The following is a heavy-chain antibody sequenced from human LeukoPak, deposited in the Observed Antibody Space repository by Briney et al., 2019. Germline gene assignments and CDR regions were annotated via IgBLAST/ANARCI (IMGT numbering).Heavy chain of an antibody. V-gene: IGHV3-9*01. CDR1: GFAFNDYA. CDR2: ITWNSRNV. Sequence: GGSLRLSCEASGFAFNDYAMHWVRQVPGKGLEWVSGITWNSRNVLYADSVKGRFTISRDNAKNSLHLQMNSLRPEDTALYYFVKAVGIASLIVDALHVWGQGTMVTVSS. J-gene: IGHJ3*01. D-gene: IGHD1-26*01. CDR3: VKAVGIASLIVDALHV.